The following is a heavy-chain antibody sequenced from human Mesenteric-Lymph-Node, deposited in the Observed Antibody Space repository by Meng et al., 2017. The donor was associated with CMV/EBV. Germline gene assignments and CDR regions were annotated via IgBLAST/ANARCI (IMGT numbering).Heavy chain of an antibody. D-gene: IGHD3-3*01. CDR1: GFTFSDYD. V-gene: IGHV3-13*01. J-gene: IGHJ6*02. CDR3: ARASKDFLSGHWDYGMDV. Sequence: GGSLRLSCAASGFTFSDYDMHWVRQVTGKGLEWVSAIGTIHDTFYPGSVKGRFTISRENAKNSLYLQLNSLTAGDTAVYYCARASKDFLSGHWDYGMDVWGQGTTVIVSS. CDR2: IGTIHDT.